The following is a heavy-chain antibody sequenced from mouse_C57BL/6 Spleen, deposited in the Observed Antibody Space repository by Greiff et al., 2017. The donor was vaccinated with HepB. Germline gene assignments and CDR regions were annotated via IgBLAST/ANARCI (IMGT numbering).Heavy chain of an antibody. CDR1: GFSLTSYG. Sequence: QVQLKESGPGLVAPSQSLSITCTVSGFSLTSYGVDWVRQSPGKGLEWLGVIWGVGSTNYNSAPKSRLSISKDNSKSQVFLKMNSLLTDDTAMYYCASRGRGGAMDYWGQGTSVTVSS. CDR3: ASRGRGGAMDY. V-gene: IGHV2-6*01. CDR2: IWGVGST. D-gene: IGHD1-1*01. J-gene: IGHJ4*01.